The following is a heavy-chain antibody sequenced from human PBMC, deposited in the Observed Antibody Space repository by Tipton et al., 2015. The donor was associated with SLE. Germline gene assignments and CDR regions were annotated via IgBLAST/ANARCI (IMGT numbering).Heavy chain of an antibody. CDR2: SYYSGST. V-gene: IGHV4-59*08. Sequence: TLSLTCAVYGGSFSGYYWSWIRQPPGKGLEWIGFSYYSGSTNYNPSLRSRVAISVDTSKNQFSLKLPSVTAGDTAVYYCARGLLTWRGAIVGVDVWGQGTTVNVSS. CDR3: ARGLLTWRGAIVGVDV. J-gene: IGHJ6*01. CDR1: GGSFSGYY. D-gene: IGHD2-21*02.